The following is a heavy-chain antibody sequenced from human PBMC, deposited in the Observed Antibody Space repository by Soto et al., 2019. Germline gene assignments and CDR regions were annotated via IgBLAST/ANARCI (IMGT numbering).Heavy chain of an antibody. D-gene: IGHD6-13*01. V-gene: IGHV1-58*01. CDR2: IVVGSGNT. CDR1: GFTFTSSA. Sequence: QMQLVQSGPEVKKPGTSVKVSCKASGFTFTSSAVQWVRQARGQRLEWIGWIVVGSGNTNYAQKFQERVTITRDMSXXTXYXGLSSLRSEDTAVYYCAAGLGYSSSWYLYYYYGMDVWGQGTTVTVSS. J-gene: IGHJ6*02. CDR3: AAGLGYSSSWYLYYYYGMDV.